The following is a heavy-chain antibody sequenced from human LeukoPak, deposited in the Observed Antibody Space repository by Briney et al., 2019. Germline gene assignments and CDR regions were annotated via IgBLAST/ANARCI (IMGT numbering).Heavy chain of an antibody. CDR1: GYTFTSYG. J-gene: IGHJ5*02. Sequence: ASVKVSCKASGYTFTSYGISWVRQAPGQGLEWMGWISAYNGNTNYAQKLQGRVTMTTDTSTSTAYMELRSLRSDDTAVYYCARDWRLNTYYYGSGSYPTGVDPWGQGTLVTVSS. D-gene: IGHD3-10*01. CDR3: ARDWRLNTYYYGSGSYPTGVDP. V-gene: IGHV1-18*01. CDR2: ISAYNGNT.